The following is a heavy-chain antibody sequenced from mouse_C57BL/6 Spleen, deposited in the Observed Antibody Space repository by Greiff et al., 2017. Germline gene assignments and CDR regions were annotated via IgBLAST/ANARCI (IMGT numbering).Heavy chain of an antibody. V-gene: IGHV1-54*01. D-gene: IGHD2-4*01. J-gene: IGHJ3*01. Sequence: VQLQQSGAELVRPGTSVKVSCKASGYAFTNYLIEWVKQRPGQGLEWIGVINPGSGGTNYNEKFRGKATLTADKSSSTAYMQLSSLTSEDSAVYFCARSGLRPLAYWGQGTLVTVSA. CDR3: ARSGLRPLAY. CDR1: GYAFTNYL. CDR2: INPGSGGT.